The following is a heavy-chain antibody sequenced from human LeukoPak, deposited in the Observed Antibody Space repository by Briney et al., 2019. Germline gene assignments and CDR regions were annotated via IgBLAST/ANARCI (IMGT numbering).Heavy chain of an antibody. V-gene: IGHV1-46*01. CDR2: INPSGGST. CDR1: GYTFTSYY. CDR3: TRGSYSSRWFDYYYYGMDV. D-gene: IGHD6-13*01. Sequence: GASVKVSCKASGYTFTSYYMHWVRQAPGQGLEWMGMINPSGGSTSYAQKFQGRVTMTRDTSKSTVYMELSSLRSEDTAVYYRTRGSYSSRWFDYYYYGMDVWGQGTTVTVSS. J-gene: IGHJ6*02.